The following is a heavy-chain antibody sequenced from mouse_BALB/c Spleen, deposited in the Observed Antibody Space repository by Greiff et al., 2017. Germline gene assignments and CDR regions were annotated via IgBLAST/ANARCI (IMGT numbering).Heavy chain of an antibody. Sequence: DVMLVESGGGLVQPGGSRNLSCAASGFTFSSFGMHWVRQAPEKGLEWVAYISSGSSTIYYTDTVRGRFTISRDNPKNTLFLQMTSLRSEDTAMYYCAREEEQSIFDYWGQGTTLTVSS. CDR1: GFTFSSFG. V-gene: IGHV5-17*02. CDR2: ISSGSSTI. J-gene: IGHJ2*01. CDR3: AREEEQSIFDY.